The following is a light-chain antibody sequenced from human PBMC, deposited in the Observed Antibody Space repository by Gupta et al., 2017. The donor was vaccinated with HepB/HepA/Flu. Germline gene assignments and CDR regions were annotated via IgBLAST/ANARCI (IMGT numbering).Light chain of an antibody. CDR2: WNS. CDR3: QYCASSMSGWV. J-gene: IGLJ3*02. V-gene: IGLV1-40*01. Sequence: SVLTQPPPVSGAPGQRVSISCTGSSSNIRARYDVHWYQQLPEKENKLRSEWNSNRPSGVPDRFSGSKAGTSESRKIHVLQADDEAEDDCQYCASSMSGWVFGGGTKLTVL. CDR1: SSNIRARYD.